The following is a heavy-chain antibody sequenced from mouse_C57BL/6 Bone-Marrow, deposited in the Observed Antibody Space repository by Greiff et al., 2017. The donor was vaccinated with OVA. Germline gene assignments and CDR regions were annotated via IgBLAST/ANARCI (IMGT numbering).Heavy chain of an antibody. V-gene: IGHV14-4*01. D-gene: IGHD2-5*01. Sequence: EVQLQQSGAELVRPGASVKLSCTASGFNIKDDYMHWVEQRPEQGLEWIGWIDPENGDTEYASKFQGKATITADTSSNTAYLQLSSLTSEDTAVYYCATDSNYVLYAMDYWGQGTSVTVSS. CDR2: IDPENGDT. CDR3: ATDSNYVLYAMDY. CDR1: GFNIKDDY. J-gene: IGHJ4*01.